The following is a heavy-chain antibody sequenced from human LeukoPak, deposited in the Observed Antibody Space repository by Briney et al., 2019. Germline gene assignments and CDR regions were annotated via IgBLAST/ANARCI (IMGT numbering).Heavy chain of an antibody. CDR1: GGSISSGGYY. D-gene: IGHD4-17*01. Sequence: SETLSLTCTISGGSISSGGYYWSWIRQHPGKGLEWIGYIYYSGSTYYNPSLKSRVTISVDTPKNQFSLKLSSVTAADTAVYYCARNRPTYGDYPVSDYWGQGTLVTVSS. CDR3: ARNRPTYGDYPVSDY. CDR2: IYYSGST. J-gene: IGHJ4*02. V-gene: IGHV4-31*03.